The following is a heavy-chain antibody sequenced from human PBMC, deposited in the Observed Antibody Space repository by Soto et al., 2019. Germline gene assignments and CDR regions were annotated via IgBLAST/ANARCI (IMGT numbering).Heavy chain of an antibody. CDR2: IKTRIDSATT. D-gene: IGHD5-12*01. J-gene: IGHJ4*02. CDR3: TTEDPSWLRGLEY. V-gene: IGHV3-15*01. CDR1: GASFTNAW. Sequence: EVQLVESGGGLVKPGESLRLSCEASGASFTNAWMNWVRQAPGKGLEWVGRIKTRIDSATTDYAAHVKGRVTISRDDSKNTLYLQMDSLKTEDTAVYYCTTEDPSWLRGLEYWGQGTLVTVSS.